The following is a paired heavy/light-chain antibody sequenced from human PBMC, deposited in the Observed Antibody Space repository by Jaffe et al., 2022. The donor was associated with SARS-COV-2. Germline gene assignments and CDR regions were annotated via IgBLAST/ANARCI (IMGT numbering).Heavy chain of an antibody. CDR1: GFVFSDFW. CDR3: AREYYHIYSGHRANAY. Sequence: EIQLVESGGALVQPGGSLRLSCVASGFVFSDFWMTWVRQAPGKGLQWVANINEDGSEKDYVDSVKGRFTISRDNAKNSLFLQMNSLRAEDTAMYFCAREYYHIYSGHRANAYWGRGTLVTVSP. V-gene: IGHV3-7*03. J-gene: IGHJ4*02. CDR2: INEDGSEK. D-gene: IGHD3-9*01.
Light chain of an antibody. CDR2: GAY. V-gene: IGKV3-20*01. Sequence: EIVLTQSPGTLSLSPGERASLSCRASQSIIGSFLAWYQQKPGQAPRLLIYGAYNRAGGIPDRFSGSGSGTDFTLTISRLEPEDLAVYYCQQYVSSSISFGQGTRLEIK. J-gene: IGKJ5*01. CDR3: QQYVSSSIS. CDR1: QSIIGSF.